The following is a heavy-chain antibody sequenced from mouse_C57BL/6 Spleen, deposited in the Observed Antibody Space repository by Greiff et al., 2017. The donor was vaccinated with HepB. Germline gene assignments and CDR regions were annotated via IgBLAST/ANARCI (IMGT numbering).Heavy chain of an antibody. J-gene: IGHJ2*01. CDR2: IDPSDSYT. CDR1: GYTFTSYW. CDR3: ARLLTGGYFDY. D-gene: IGHD4-1*01. V-gene: IGHV1-69*01. Sequence: QVQLQQPGAELVMPGASVKLSCKASGYTFTSYWMHWVKQRPGQGLEWIGEIDPSDSYTNYNQKFKGKSTLTVDKSSSTAYMQLSSLTSEDSAVYYCARLLTGGYFDYWGQGTTLTVSS.